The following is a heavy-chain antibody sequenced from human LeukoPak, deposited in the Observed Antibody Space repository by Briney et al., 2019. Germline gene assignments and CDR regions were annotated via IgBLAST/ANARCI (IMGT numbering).Heavy chain of an antibody. J-gene: IGHJ5*02. CDR3: ARGGLYDFWSGFTYNWFDP. CDR2: MNPNSGNA. D-gene: IGHD3-3*01. CDR1: GYTVTSYD. Sequence: ASVKVSCKASGYTVTSYDINWVREAGGQGREGMGWMNPNSGNAGYAQKFQGRVTMTRTTSISTAYMELSSLRSEDTAVYYCARGGLYDFWSGFTYNWFDPWGQGTLVTVSS. V-gene: IGHV1-8*01.